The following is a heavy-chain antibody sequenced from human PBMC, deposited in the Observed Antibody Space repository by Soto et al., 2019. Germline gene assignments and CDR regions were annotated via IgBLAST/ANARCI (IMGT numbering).Heavy chain of an antibody. CDR1: GGSFSGYY. CDR3: ASGPAYYYDSSGYSAGAFDI. Sequence: QVQLQQWGAGLLKPSETLSLTCAVYGGSFSGYYWTWIRQPPGKGLEWIGEINHSGSTNYNPSLKSRVTISVVTSKNQFSLKLSSVTAADTAVYYCASGPAYYYDSSGYSAGAFDIWGQGKMVTVSS. J-gene: IGHJ3*02. V-gene: IGHV4-34*01. CDR2: INHSGST. D-gene: IGHD3-22*01.